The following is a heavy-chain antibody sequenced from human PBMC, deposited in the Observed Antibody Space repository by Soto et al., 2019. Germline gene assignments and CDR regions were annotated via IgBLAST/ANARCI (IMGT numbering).Heavy chain of an antibody. D-gene: IGHD1-1*01. CDR3: VRDGTKTLRDWFDP. CDR2: IYATGTT. Sequence: SETLSLTCTVSGASISGFYWSWIRKSAGKGLEWIGRIYATGTTDYNPSLKCRVMMSVDTSKKQFSLKLRSVTAAGTAVYYCVRDGTKTLRDWFDPWGQGISVTVSS. V-gene: IGHV4-4*07. J-gene: IGHJ5*02. CDR1: GASISGFY.